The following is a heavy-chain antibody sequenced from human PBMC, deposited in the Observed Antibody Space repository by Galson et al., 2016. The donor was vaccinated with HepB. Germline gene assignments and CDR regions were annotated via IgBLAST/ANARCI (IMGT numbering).Heavy chain of an antibody. CDR1: GYTFTGHY. J-gene: IGHJ6*02. CDR3: ATSRLGSTYYYYSMDV. CDR2: INPNSGGT. Sequence: SVKVSCKASGYTFTGHYMHWVRQAPGQGLEWLGWINPNSGGTNYAQKFQGWVTMTRDKSISTAYMELTRLRSDDTAVYYCATSRLGSTYYYYSMDVWGQGTTVTVSS. V-gene: IGHV1-2*04. D-gene: IGHD5/OR15-5a*01.